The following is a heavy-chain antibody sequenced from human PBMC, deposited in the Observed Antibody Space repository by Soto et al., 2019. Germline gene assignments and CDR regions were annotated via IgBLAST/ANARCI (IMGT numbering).Heavy chain of an antibody. D-gene: IGHD2-15*01. J-gene: IGHJ4*02. CDR2: INPNSGGT. V-gene: IGHV1-2*04. CDR3: ARGVFHATQDLDY. Sequence: ASVKVSCKASGYSFTGYYMHWVRQAPGQGLEWMGWINPNSGGTNYAQKFQGWVTMTRDTSIRTAYMELSRLKSDDTAVYYCARGVFHATQDLDYWGQGTLVTVSS. CDR1: GYSFTGYY.